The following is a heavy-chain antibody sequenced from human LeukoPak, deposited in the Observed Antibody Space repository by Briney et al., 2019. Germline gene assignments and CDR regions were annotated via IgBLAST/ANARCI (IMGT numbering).Heavy chain of an antibody. J-gene: IGHJ4*02. CDR3: ARGGSSASFDY. CDR1: GIPFSSYS. D-gene: IGHD6-6*01. V-gene: IGHV3-48*04. CDR2: INSSSSTI. Sequence: GSLSLSFAASGIPFSSYSMNWVRPAPGKGPEWVSYINSSSSTIYYADSVKGRFTTSRDNAKKSLYLQMNSLRAEDTAVYYCARGGSSASFDYWGQGTLVTVSS.